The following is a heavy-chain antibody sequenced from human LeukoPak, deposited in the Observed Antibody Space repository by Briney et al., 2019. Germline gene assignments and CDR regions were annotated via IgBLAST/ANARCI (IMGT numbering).Heavy chain of an antibody. Sequence: PGGSLRLSCAASGFTFSSYSMNWVRQAPGKGLEWVSSISSSSSYIYYADSVKGRFTISRDNAKNSLYLQMNSLRAEDTAVYYCARDLRSSPLSFDYWGQGTLVTVSS. CDR1: GFTFSSYS. V-gene: IGHV3-21*01. CDR3: ARDLRSSPLSFDY. J-gene: IGHJ4*02. D-gene: IGHD6-6*01. CDR2: ISSSSSYI.